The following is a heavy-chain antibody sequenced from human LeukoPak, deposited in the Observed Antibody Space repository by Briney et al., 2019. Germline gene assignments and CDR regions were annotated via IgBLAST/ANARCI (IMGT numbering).Heavy chain of an antibody. CDR1: GFTFSTYV. D-gene: IGHD4-4*01. CDR2: ISGSGGNT. CDR3: AKDRGPDYSNYDRSPSSGRHGMDV. Sequence: SGGSLRLSCAASGFTFSTYVVNWVRQAPGKGLEWVSAISGSGGNTYYADTVSGRFTISRDNSKNTLYLQMSSLRVEDTAVYYCAKDRGPDYSNYDRSPSSGRHGMDVWGQGTTVTVSS. J-gene: IGHJ6*02. V-gene: IGHV3-23*01.